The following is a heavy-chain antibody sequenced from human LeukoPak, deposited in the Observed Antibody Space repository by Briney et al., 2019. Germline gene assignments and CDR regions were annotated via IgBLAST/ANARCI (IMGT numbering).Heavy chain of an antibody. D-gene: IGHD1-1*01. V-gene: IGHV3-21*01. CDR1: GFIFSNDA. CDR3: ARALTTLTYEGY. CDR2: ISGSNSYI. J-gene: IGHJ4*02. Sequence: GRSLRLSCAASGFIFSNDAMHWIRQAPGKGLEWVSSISGSNSYIFYADSVKGRFTVSRDNAKDSLYLQMNSLRAEDTAVYYCARALTTLTYEGYWGQGTLVTVSS.